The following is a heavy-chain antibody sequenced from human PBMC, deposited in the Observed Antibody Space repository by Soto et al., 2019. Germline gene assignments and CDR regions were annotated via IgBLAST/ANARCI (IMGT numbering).Heavy chain of an antibody. CDR3: ASLAPTYYYDSSGLVGNWFDP. V-gene: IGHV4-39*01. D-gene: IGHD3-22*01. Sequence: KASETLSLTCTVSGGSISSSSYYWGWLRQPPGKGLEWIGSIYCSGSTYYNPSLKSRVTISVDTSKNQFSLKLSSVTAADTAVYYCASLAPTYYYDSSGLVGNWFDPWGQGTLVTVSS. CDR1: GGSISSSSYY. J-gene: IGHJ5*02. CDR2: IYCSGST.